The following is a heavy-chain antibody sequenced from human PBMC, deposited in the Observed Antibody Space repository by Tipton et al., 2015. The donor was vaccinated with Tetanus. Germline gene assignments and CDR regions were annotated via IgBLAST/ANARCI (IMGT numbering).Heavy chain of an antibody. J-gene: IGHJ4*02. D-gene: IGHD5/OR15-5a*01. Sequence: TLSLTCIVSGGSLRSSDYYGAWVRQSPLKGLEWIGSVSYSGRTYYNPSLKSRVTMSVDTSKKDFSVRLTSVTAADTAVYYCARLREIVSRSGWAFDYWARESWSPSPQ. V-gene: IGHV4-39*02. CDR2: VSYSGRT. CDR3: ARLREIVSRSGWAFDY. CDR1: GGSLRSSDYY.